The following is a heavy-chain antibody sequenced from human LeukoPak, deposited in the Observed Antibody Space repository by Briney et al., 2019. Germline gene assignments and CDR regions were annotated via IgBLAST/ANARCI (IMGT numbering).Heavy chain of an antibody. V-gene: IGHV3-30*04. D-gene: IGHD3-22*01. CDR2: ISYDGRNK. J-gene: IGHJ3*02. CDR3: ARAKEDRSGRNDAFDI. CDR1: GFTFSSYA. Sequence: GRSLRLSCAASGFTFSSYAMHWVRQAPGKGLEWVAVISYDGRNKYYADSVKGRFTISRDNSKNTQYVQMNSLRVEDTAVYHCARAKEDRSGRNDAFDIWGKGTMVTVSS.